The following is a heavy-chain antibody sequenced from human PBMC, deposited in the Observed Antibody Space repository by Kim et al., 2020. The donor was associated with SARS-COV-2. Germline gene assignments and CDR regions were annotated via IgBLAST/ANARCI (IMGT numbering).Heavy chain of an antibody. D-gene: IGHD3-10*01. V-gene: IGHV3-48*03. CDR2: ISSSGSTI. Sequence: GGSLRLSCAASGFTFSSYEMNWVRQAPGKGLEWVSYISSSGSTIYYADSVKGRFTISRDNAKNSLYLQMNSLRAEDTAVYYCARTTMVRGYYYYGMDVWGQGTTVTVSS. CDR3: ARTTMVRGYYYYGMDV. CDR1: GFTFSSYE. J-gene: IGHJ6*02.